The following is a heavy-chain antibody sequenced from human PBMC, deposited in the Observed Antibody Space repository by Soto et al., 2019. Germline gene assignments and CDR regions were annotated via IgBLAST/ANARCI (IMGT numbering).Heavy chain of an antibody. Sequence: PGGSLRLSCAASGFAFSNYAMNWVRQAPGKGLEWVSAISGGAGDTYYADSVKGRFTISRDNSKNTLYLQMKSLRAEDTAVYFCAKSSRINLVRGVTDYWGQGTLVTVSS. CDR1: GFAFSNYA. D-gene: IGHD3-10*01. V-gene: IGHV3-23*01. CDR2: ISGGAGDT. J-gene: IGHJ4*02. CDR3: AKSSRINLVRGVTDY.